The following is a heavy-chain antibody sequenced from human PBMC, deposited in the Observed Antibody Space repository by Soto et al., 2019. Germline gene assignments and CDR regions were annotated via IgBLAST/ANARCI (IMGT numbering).Heavy chain of an antibody. CDR1: GFTFDDYT. V-gene: IGHV3-43*01. CDR3: AKDPGRGGSSSSWYFDY. Sequence: GGSLRLSCAASGFTFDDYTMHWVRQAPGKGLEWVSLISWDGGSTYYADSVKGRFTISRDNSKNSLYLQMNSLRTEDTALYYCAKDPGRGGSSSSWYFDYWGQGTLVTVSS. D-gene: IGHD6-6*01. J-gene: IGHJ4*02. CDR2: ISWDGGST.